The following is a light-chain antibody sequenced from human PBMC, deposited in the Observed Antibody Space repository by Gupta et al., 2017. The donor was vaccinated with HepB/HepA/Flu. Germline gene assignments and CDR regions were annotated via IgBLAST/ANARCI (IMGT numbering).Light chain of an antibody. V-gene: IGKV3-15*01. CDR1: QSISSN. J-gene: IGKJ1*01. Sequence: EIVMTQSPATLSVSPGERATLSCRASQSISSNLAWYQQKPGQAPRLLIYGASTRATGIPARFSGSGSGTDFTLTLSSLQSEDFAVYYCQQYDNWQTFGQGTKVEIK. CDR2: GAS. CDR3: QQYDNWQT.